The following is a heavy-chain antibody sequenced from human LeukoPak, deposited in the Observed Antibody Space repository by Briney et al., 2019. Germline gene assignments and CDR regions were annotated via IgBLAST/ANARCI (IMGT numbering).Heavy chain of an antibody. CDR1: GGTFTSYA. J-gene: IGHJ3*02. V-gene: IGHV1-69*05. CDR3: ASNYYDSSGYYRDDAFDI. D-gene: IGHD3-22*01. Sequence: SVKVSCKASGGTFTSYAISWVRQAPGQGLEWMGRIILIFGTANYAQKFQGRVTITTDESTSTAYMELSSLRYEDTAVHYCASNYYDSSGYYRDDAFDIWGQGTMVTVSS. CDR2: IILIFGTA.